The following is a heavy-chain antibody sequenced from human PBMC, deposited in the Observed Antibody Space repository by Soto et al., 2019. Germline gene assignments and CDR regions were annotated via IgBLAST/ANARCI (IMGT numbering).Heavy chain of an antibody. J-gene: IGHJ6*02. CDR1: GGSISSSSYY. D-gene: IGHD3-10*01. V-gene: IGHV4-39*01. CDR3: ARQGGYGSGSRIYYGMDV. CDR2: MFYTGNT. Sequence: SETLSLMCTVSGGSISSSSYYWGWIRQPPGRGLEWIASMFYTGNTYYNPALKSRLTTSVDTSKNQFSLKLTSVSVTDTAVYYCARQGGYGSGSRIYYGMDVWGQGTTVTVSS.